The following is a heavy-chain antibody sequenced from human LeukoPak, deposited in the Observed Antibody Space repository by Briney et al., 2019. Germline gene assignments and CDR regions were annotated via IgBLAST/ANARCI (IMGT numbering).Heavy chain of an antibody. CDR3: AKDNGQSHDILTGYDS. J-gene: IGHJ4*02. V-gene: IGHV1-69*13. CDR1: GGIVSSYA. D-gene: IGHD3-9*01. CDR2: IIPSFGRA. Sequence: ASVKVSCKASGGIVSSYAINWVRLAPGHGLEWMGAIIPSFGRAKYAQKFQDRVSITSDESTSTVYMELSSLRSDDTAVYYCAKDNGQSHDILTGYDSWDQGTLVTVSP.